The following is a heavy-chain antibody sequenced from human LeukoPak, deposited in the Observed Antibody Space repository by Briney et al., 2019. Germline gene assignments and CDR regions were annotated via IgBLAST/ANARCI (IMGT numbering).Heavy chain of an antibody. CDR1: GFTFSNHA. D-gene: IGHD6-13*01. J-gene: IGHJ4*02. Sequence: GGSLRLSCAASGFTFSNHAMSWVRQAPGKGLECVSTISGGGDSTFYADSVKGRFTISRDNSKNTLYLQMNSLRAEDTAVYYCVSPKNGSWGSWGQGTLVTVSS. CDR2: ISGGGDST. CDR3: VSPKNGSWGS. V-gene: IGHV3-23*01.